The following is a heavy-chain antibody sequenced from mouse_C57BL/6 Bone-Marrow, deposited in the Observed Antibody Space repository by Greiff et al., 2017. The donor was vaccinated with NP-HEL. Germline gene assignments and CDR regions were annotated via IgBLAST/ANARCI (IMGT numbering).Heavy chain of an antibody. V-gene: IGHV5-12*01. D-gene: IGHD1-1*01. CDR3: ARPYYYGNWYFDV. CDR1: GFTFSDYY. Sequence: EVQGVESGGGLVQPGGSLKLSCAASGFTFSDYYMYWVRQTPEKRLEWVAYISNGGGSTYYPDTVKGRFTISRDNAKNTLYLPMSRLKSEDTAMYYCARPYYYGNWYFDVWGTGTTVTVSS. CDR2: ISNGGGST. J-gene: IGHJ1*03.